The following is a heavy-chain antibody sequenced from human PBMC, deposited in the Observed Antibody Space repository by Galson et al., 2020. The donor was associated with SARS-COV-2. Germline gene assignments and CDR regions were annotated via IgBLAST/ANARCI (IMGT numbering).Heavy chain of an antibody. Sequence: GGSLRLSGAASGFTVSSNYMSWVRQAPGKGLEWVSVIYSGGSTYYADTVKGRLTISRDNSKNTLYLQMNSLRAEDTAVYYCARDPPPGGGTYYYVDDYWGQGTLVTVSS. V-gene: IGHV3-66*02. CDR3: ARDPPPGGGTYYYVDDY. CDR2: IYSGGST. D-gene: IGHD3-10*02. J-gene: IGHJ4*02. CDR1: GFTVSSNY.